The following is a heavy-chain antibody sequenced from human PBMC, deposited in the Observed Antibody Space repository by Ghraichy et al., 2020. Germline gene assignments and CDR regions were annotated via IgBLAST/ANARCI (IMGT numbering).Heavy chain of an antibody. D-gene: IGHD3-10*01. CDR3: ARGYYGSGSYSGIGY. CDR2: MYNSGST. CDR1: GGSISIGDYY. Sequence: SETLSLTCTVSGGSISIGDYYWSWIRQHPGKGLEWIGYMYNSGSTYHNPSLKSRATISADTSKNQFSLKLSSVTAADAAVYYCARGYYGSGSYSGIGYWGQGSLVIVSS. V-gene: IGHV4-31*03. J-gene: IGHJ4*02.